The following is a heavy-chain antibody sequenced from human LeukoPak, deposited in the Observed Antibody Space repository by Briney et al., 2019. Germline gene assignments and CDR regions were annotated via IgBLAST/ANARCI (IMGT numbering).Heavy chain of an antibody. Sequence: PGGSLRLSCAAPGLTVSSDYMSWVRQAPGKGLEWVSVIYSDGSTYYTDSVKGRFTISRDNSKNTLYLQMNSLRAEDTAVYYCARGGGAYCGSDCHRNFDYWGQGTLVTVSS. CDR1: GLTVSSDY. V-gene: IGHV3-53*01. D-gene: IGHD2-21*02. CDR3: ARGGGAYCGSDCHRNFDY. J-gene: IGHJ4*02. CDR2: IYSDGST.